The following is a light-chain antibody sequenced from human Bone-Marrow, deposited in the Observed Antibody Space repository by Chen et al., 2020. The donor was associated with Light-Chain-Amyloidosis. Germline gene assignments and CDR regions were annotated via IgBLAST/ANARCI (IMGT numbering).Light chain of an antibody. J-gene: IGLJ3*02. CDR1: SGSIATNY. Sequence: NFMLTQPPAVSESPGKPVIISCTRRSGSIATNYVQWYKQRPGSSPTTVIYEDDQRPSGVPDRFSGSIDRSSNSASLTISGLKTEDEADYYCQSYQGSSQGVFGGGTKLTVL. CDR3: QSYQGSSQGV. CDR2: EDD. V-gene: IGLV6-57*01.